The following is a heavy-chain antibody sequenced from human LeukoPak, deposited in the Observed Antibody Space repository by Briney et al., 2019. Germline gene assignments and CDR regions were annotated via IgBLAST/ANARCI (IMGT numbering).Heavy chain of an antibody. CDR1: GSISGYY. J-gene: IGHJ4*02. CDR3: ARGSGRYYYDSSGSLFDY. V-gene: IGHV4-4*07. Sequence: SETLSLTCTVSGSISGYYWSWIRQPAGKGLEWIGRIYTSGSTNYNPSLKSRVTMSVDTSKNQFSLKLSSVTAADTAVYYCARGSGRYYYDSSGSLFDYWGQGTLVTVSS. D-gene: IGHD3-22*01. CDR2: IYTSGST.